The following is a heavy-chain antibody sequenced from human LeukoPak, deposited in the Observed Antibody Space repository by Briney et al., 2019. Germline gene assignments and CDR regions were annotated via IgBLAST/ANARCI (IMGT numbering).Heavy chain of an antibody. J-gene: IGHJ2*01. V-gene: IGHV4-61*02. D-gene: IGHD4-17*01. CDR1: GGSISSRSYY. Sequence: SETLSLTCTVSGGSISSRSYYWSWIRQPAGKGLEWIGRIYTSGSTNYNPSLKSRVTMSVDTSKNQFSLKLSSVTAADTAVYYCARQVRGDGDYLPYWYFDLWGRGTLVTVSS. CDR2: IYTSGST. CDR3: ARQVRGDGDYLPYWYFDL.